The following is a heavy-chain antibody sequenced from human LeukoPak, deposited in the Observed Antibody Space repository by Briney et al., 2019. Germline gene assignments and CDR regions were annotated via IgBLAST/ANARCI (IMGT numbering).Heavy chain of an antibody. CDR2: ISTYNGNT. CDR3: ARDRGEGLWVY. Sequence: ASVSVSCMPSGYTFTSSGISWVRQAPGQGLEWMGWISTYNGNTNYAQKLQGRVTMTTDTSTSTPYMELRSLRSDDTAVYYRARDRGEGLWVYWGRGTLVTVSS. J-gene: IGHJ4*02. V-gene: IGHV1-18*01. CDR1: GYTFTSSG. D-gene: IGHD2-21*01.